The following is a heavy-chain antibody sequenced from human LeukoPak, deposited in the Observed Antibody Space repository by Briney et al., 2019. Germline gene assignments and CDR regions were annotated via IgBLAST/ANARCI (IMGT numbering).Heavy chain of an antibody. CDR3: ARQRDYCSSTSCPLHMDV. J-gene: IGHJ6*03. Sequence: PGESLKISCKGSGYSFTSYWIGWVRQMPGKGLEWMGIIYPGDSDTRYSPSFQGQVTISADKSISTAYLQWSSLKASDTAMYYCARQRDYCSSTSCPLHMDVWGKGTTVTVSS. CDR2: IYPGDSDT. D-gene: IGHD2-2*01. CDR1: GYSFTSYW. V-gene: IGHV5-51*01.